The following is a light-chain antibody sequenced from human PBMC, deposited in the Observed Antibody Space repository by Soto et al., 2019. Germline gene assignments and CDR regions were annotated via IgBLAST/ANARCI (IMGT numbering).Light chain of an antibody. CDR2: DAS. J-gene: IGKJ2*01. V-gene: IGKV1-5*01. CDR1: QTIRSW. Sequence: DIQMTQSPSTLSASVGDRVTITCRASQTIRSWLAWYQQKPGKAPKLLIYDASSLESGVPSRFSGSGSGTEFTLTISILQPDDFATYYCQQYSSYLYTFGQGTKVEVK. CDR3: QQYSSYLYT.